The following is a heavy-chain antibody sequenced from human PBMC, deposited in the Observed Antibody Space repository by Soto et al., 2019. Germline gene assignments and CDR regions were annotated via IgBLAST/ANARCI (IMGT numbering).Heavy chain of an antibody. CDR1: GGTFSSYT. CDR2: IIPILGIA. Sequence: QVQLVQSGAEVKKPGSSVKVSCKASGGTFSSYTISWVRQAPGQGLEWTGRIIPILGIANYAQKFQGRVTITADKSTSTAYMELSSLRSEDTAVYYCARDGGWLQSPYWGRGSLVTVSS. J-gene: IGHJ4*02. CDR3: ARDGGWLQSPY. V-gene: IGHV1-69*08. D-gene: IGHD5-12*01.